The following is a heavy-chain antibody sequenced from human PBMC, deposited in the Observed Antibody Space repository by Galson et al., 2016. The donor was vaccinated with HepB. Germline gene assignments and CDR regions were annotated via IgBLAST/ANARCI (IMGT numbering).Heavy chain of an antibody. D-gene: IGHD6-6*01. CDR2: ISSGSSTI. Sequence: SLRLSCAASGFTFSTYSMNWVRQAPGKGLEWVSYISSGSSTIYYADSVKGRFTISRDNAKSSLYLQMNSLRDEDTAVYYCARGWYSNSSPCFDYWGQGTLVTVSS. J-gene: IGHJ4*02. V-gene: IGHV3-48*02. CDR1: GFTFSTYS. CDR3: ARGWYSNSSPCFDY.